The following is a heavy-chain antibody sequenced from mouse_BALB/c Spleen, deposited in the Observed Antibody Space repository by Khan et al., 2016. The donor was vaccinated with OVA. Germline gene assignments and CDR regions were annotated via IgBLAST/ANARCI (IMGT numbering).Heavy chain of an antibody. V-gene: IGHV2-6-1*01. Sequence: QVQLKQSGPGLVAPSQSLSITCTISGFSLTSYGVHWVRQPPGKGLEWLVVIWSDGSTAYNSAFNSRLSISKDKSKSQVFLKMNSLQTDDTAMYYCARQTYYHYSIMDYWGQGTSVTVSS. CDR2: IWSDGST. D-gene: IGHD2-10*01. J-gene: IGHJ4*01. CDR1: GFSLTSYG. CDR3: ARQTYYHYSIMDY.